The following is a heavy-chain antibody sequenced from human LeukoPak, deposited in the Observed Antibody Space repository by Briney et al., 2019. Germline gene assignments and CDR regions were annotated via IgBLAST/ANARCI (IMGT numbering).Heavy chain of an antibody. D-gene: IGHD6-13*01. J-gene: IGHJ6*02. V-gene: IGHV3-23*01. Sequence: PGGSLRLSCAASGFTFSSYAMSWVRQAPGKGLEWVSAISGSGGSTYYADSVKGRFTISRDNSKNTLYLQMNSLRAEDTAVYYCATAQRIGPSSWYVPGSDYYYYGMDVWGQGTTVTVSS. CDR1: GFTFSSYA. CDR3: ATAQRIGPSSWYVPGSDYYYYGMDV. CDR2: ISGSGGST.